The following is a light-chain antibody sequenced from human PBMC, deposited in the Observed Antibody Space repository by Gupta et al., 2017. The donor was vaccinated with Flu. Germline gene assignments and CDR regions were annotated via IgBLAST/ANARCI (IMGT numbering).Light chain of an antibody. V-gene: IGKV3-11*01. Sequence: EIVLTQSPATLSLSPGERATLSCRASQSVSDYFAWYQQKPGQAPRLLIYDISKRATGIPARFSGSGSGTDFTLTISSLESEGFAVYYCQQRSNWLTTFGQGTRLEIK. CDR1: QSVSDY. J-gene: IGKJ5*01. CDR2: DIS. CDR3: QQRSNWLTT.